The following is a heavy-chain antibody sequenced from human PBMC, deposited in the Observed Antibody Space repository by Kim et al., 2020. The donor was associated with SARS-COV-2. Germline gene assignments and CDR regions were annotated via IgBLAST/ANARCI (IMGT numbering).Heavy chain of an antibody. Sequence: ASVKVSCKASGYTFTSYAMHWVRQAPGQRLEWMGWINAGNGNTKYSQKFQGRVTITRDTSASTAYMELSSLRSEDTAVYYCARDTAHFESYYYGSVSYSIDYWGQGTLVTVSS. D-gene: IGHD3-10*01. CDR1: GYTFTSYA. CDR2: INAGNGNT. V-gene: IGHV1-3*01. J-gene: IGHJ4*02. CDR3: ARDTAHFESYYYGSVSYSIDY.